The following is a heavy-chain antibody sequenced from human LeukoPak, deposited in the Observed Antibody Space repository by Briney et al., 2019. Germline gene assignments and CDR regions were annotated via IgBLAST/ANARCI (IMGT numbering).Heavy chain of an antibody. D-gene: IGHD3-22*01. CDR3: AANYYDSSGYYYPEYY. J-gene: IGHJ4*02. CDR1: GGSISSYY. Sequence: SETLSLTCTVSGGSISSYYWSWIRQPPGKGLEWIGYIYYSGSTNYNPSLRSRVTISVDTSKNQFSLKLGSVTAADTAVYYCAANYYDSSGYYYPEYYWGQGTLVTVSS. V-gene: IGHV4-59*01. CDR2: IYYSGST.